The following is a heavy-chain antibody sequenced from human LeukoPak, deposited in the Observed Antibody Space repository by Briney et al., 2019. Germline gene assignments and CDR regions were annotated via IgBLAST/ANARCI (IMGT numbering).Heavy chain of an antibody. J-gene: IGHJ6*03. CDR2: IYHSGST. D-gene: IGHD3-10*01. CDR1: GGSISSSNW. V-gene: IGHV4-4*02. Sequence: SETLSLTCAVSGGSISSSNWWSWVRQPPGKGLEWIGEIYHSGSTYYNPSLESRVTILVDKSRNLFSLNLSSVTAADMAVYYCARTTMVRGTYYMDVWGKGTTVTISS. CDR3: ARTTMVRGTYYMDV.